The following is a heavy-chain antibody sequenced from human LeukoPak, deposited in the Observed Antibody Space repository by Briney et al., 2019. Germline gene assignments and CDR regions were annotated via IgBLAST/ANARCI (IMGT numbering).Heavy chain of an antibody. CDR3: ARHPLGITFGGVIVSNYFDY. Sequence: SETLSLTCTASGGSISSSSYYWGWIRQPPGKGLEWIGGIYYSGSTYYNPSLKSRVTISVDTSKNQFSLKLSSVTAADTAVYYCARHPLGITFGGVIVSNYFDYWGQGTLVTVSS. V-gene: IGHV4-39*01. D-gene: IGHD3-16*02. CDR1: GGSISSSSYY. CDR2: IYYSGST. J-gene: IGHJ4*02.